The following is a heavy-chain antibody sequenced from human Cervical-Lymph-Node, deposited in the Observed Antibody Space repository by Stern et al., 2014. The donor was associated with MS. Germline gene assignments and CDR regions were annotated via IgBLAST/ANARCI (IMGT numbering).Heavy chain of an antibody. D-gene: IGHD5-24*01. Sequence: QLQLQESGPGLVKPSETLSLTCTVSGGSISDTNYYWAWIRQPPGRGLEWIGCIYYNGNNYDTPSLKSRVTMPVAPSKNQSSLDWKSVTAADTAVYYCARHRPSGDGYNRGYYYGMDVWGQGTMVTVSS. CDR3: ARHRPSGDGYNRGYYYGMDV. CDR1: GGSISDTNYY. V-gene: IGHV4-39*01. CDR2: IYYNGNN. J-gene: IGHJ6*02.